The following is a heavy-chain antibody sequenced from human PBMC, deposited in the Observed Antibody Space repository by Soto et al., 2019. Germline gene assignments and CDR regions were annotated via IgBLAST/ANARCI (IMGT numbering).Heavy chain of an antibody. V-gene: IGHV3-21*01. CDR2: ISSSSSYI. J-gene: IGHJ4*02. CDR3: ARDGFGSPFDY. D-gene: IGHD3-10*01. CDR1: GFTFSSYS. Sequence: PGGSLRLSCAASGFTFSSYSMNWVRQAPGEGLEWVSSISSSSSYIYYADSVKGRFTISRDNAKNSLYLQMNSLRAEDTAVYYCARDGFGSPFDYWGQGTLVTVSS.